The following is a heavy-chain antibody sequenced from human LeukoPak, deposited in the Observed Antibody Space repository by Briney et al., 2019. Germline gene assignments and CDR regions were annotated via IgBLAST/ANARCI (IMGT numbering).Heavy chain of an antibody. D-gene: IGHD3-10*01. V-gene: IGHV1-3*01. Sequence: ASAKVSCKASGYTFTSYAMHWVRQAPGQRLEWMGWINAGNGNTKYSQKFQGRVTITRDTSASTAYMELSSLRSEDTAVYYCARRFYYGSGSYYHDAFDIWGQGTMVTVSS. CDR3: ARRFYYGSGSYYHDAFDI. J-gene: IGHJ3*02. CDR1: GYTFTSYA. CDR2: INAGNGNT.